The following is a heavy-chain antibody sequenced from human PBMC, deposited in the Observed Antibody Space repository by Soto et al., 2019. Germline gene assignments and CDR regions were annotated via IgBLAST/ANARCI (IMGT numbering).Heavy chain of an antibody. V-gene: IGHV3-74*01. CDR1: GFTFSTYW. CDR3: PRATGSNHPFDY. CDR2: ISTDGSST. J-gene: IGHJ4*02. Sequence: EVQLVESGGGLVQPGGSLRLSCAATGFTFSTYWMHWVRQGPGKGLVWDSRISTDGSSTTYADSVKGRFTISRDNAKNTLYLQMNRLRAEDTAVYYCPRATGSNHPFDYWGQGALVTVSS. D-gene: IGHD2-2*01.